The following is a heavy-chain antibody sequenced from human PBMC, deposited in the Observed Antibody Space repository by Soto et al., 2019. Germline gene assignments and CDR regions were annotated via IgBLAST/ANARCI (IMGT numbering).Heavy chain of an antibody. CDR3: ARDPPFSGILRGTPLMDV. CDR1: GYSFTTHG. V-gene: IGHV1-18*04. Sequence: RASVKVSCKASGYSFTTHGISWVRRAPGHGLEWMGWISAYNGDTHYVQRFQGRLTMTTGTSTSTAYMELRSLTSDDTAVYYCARDPPFSGILRGTPLMDVWGQGTTVTVSS. CDR2: ISAYNGDT. D-gene: IGHD4-17*01. J-gene: IGHJ6*02.